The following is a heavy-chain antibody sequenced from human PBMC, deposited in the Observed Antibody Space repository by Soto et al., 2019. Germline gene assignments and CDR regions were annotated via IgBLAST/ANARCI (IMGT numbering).Heavy chain of an antibody. V-gene: IGHV1-18*01. CDR1: GYTFTSYG. D-gene: IGHD3-10*01. CDR2: ISAYNGNT. Sequence: QVQLVQSGAEVKKPGASVKVSCKASGYTFTSYGISWVRQAPGQGLEWMGWISAYNGNTNYAQKLQGRVTITTDTSTSTAYMELRSLRSDDTAVYYCAKDMREWFGELSTYYYYGMDVWGQGTTVTVSS. CDR3: AKDMREWFGELSTYYYYGMDV. J-gene: IGHJ6*02.